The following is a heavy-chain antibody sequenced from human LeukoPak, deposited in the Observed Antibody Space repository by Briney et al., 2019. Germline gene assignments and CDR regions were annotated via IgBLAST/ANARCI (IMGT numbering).Heavy chain of an antibody. Sequence: AGGSLRLSCAASGFTFSSYAMHWVRQAPGKGLEWVAVISYDGSNKYYADSVKGRFTISRDNSKNTLYLQMNSLRAEDTAVYYCASHSSGWEYFDYWGQGTLVTVSS. CDR1: GFTFSSYA. V-gene: IGHV3-30*14. CDR3: ASHSSGWEYFDY. J-gene: IGHJ4*02. D-gene: IGHD6-19*01. CDR2: ISYDGSNK.